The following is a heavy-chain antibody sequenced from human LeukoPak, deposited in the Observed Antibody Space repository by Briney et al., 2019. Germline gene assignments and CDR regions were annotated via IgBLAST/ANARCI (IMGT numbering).Heavy chain of an antibody. D-gene: IGHD3-10*01. CDR2: IYSSGNT. CDR3: ARESVYYGSGSRARQWGHFDY. V-gene: IGHV4-34*01. CDR1: RGSFSGYH. Sequence: PSETLSLTCAVYRGSFSGYHFSWIRQAPGKGLEWIGEIYSSGNTNSNPSLKSRVSMSVDSSKNQFSLKLSSVTAADTAVYYCARESVYYGSGSRARQWGHFDYWGQGTLVTVSS. J-gene: IGHJ4*02.